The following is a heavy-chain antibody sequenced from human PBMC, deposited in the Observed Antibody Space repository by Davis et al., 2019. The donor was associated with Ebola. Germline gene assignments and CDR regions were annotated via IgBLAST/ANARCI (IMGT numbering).Heavy chain of an antibody. Sequence: PGGSLRLSCAASGFTFSSYAMHWVRQAPGKGLEWVAVISYDGSNKYYADSVKGRFTISRDNSKNTLYLQMNSLRAEDTAVYYCAKGPRYYGSGIPFDYWGQGTLVTVSS. V-gene: IGHV3-30-3*01. CDR3: AKGPRYYGSGIPFDY. J-gene: IGHJ4*02. CDR2: ISYDGSNK. CDR1: GFTFSSYA. D-gene: IGHD3-10*01.